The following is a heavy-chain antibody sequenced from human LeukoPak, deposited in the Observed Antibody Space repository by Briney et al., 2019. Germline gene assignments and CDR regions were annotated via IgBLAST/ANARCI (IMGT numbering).Heavy chain of an antibody. CDR1: GFTFSPYS. V-gene: IGHV3-21*01. Sequence: GESLKISCEASGFTFSPYSMNWVRQAPGKGLEWVSSISSSSTYIFYADSVKGRFTISRDNAKNSLYLQMNSLRAEDTAVYYCARGDRLVTTVTPFDYWGQGTLATVSS. D-gene: IGHD4-17*01. J-gene: IGHJ4*02. CDR2: ISSSSTYI. CDR3: ARGDRLVTTVTPFDY.